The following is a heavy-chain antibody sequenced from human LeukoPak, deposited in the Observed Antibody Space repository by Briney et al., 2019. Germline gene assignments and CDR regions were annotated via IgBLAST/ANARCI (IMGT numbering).Heavy chain of an antibody. D-gene: IGHD5-24*01. CDR3: ARHGGRDGYSGAFDI. CDR2: IYYSGTT. J-gene: IGHJ3*02. CDR1: GGSISSYY. V-gene: IGHV4-59*08. Sequence: PSETLTLTCIVSGGSISSYYRSWIRQPPGKGLEWIAYIYYSGTTKHNPSLKSRVTISVDTSKNQFSLNLSSVTAADTAVYYCARHGGRDGYSGAFDIWGQGTMVTVSS.